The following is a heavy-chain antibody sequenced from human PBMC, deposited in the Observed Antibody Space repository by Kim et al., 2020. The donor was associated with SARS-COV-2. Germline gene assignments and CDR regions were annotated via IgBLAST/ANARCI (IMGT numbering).Heavy chain of an antibody. Sequence: SETLSLTCTVSGGSISSGGYYWSWIRQHPGKGLEWIGYIYYSGSTYYNPSLKSRVTISVDTSKNQFSLKLSSVTAADTAVYYCARVVLLWFGEFRNFDYWGQGTLVTVSS. CDR2: IYYSGST. V-gene: IGHV4-31*03. D-gene: IGHD3-10*01. CDR1: GGSISSGGYY. CDR3: ARVVLLWFGEFRNFDY. J-gene: IGHJ4*02.